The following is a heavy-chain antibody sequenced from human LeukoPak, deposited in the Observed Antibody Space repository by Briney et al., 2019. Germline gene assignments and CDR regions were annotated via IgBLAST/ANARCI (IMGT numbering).Heavy chain of an antibody. D-gene: IGHD2-2*02. V-gene: IGHV4-34*01. J-gene: IGHJ5*02. CDR3: ARGYCSSTSCYTGGWFDP. CDR1: GGSFSGYY. Sequence: SETLSLTCAVYGGSFSGYYWSWIRQPPGKGLEWIGEINHSGSTNYNPSLKSRVTISVDTSKNQFSLKPSSVTAADTAVYYCARGYCSSTSCYTGGWFDPWGQGTLVTVSS. CDR2: INHSGST.